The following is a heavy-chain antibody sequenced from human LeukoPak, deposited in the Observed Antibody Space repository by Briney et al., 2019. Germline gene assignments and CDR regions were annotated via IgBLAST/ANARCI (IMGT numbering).Heavy chain of an antibody. J-gene: IGHJ4*02. D-gene: IGHD1-7*01. CDR2: IIPIFGTA. CDR3: ARGWDWNYGEDFDY. Sequence: SVTVSCKASGGTFSSYAISWVRQAPGQGLEWVGGIIPIFGTANYAQKFQGRVTITTDESTSTAYMELSSLRSEDTAVYYCARGWDWNYGEDFDYWGQGTLVTVSS. CDR1: GGTFSSYA. V-gene: IGHV1-69*05.